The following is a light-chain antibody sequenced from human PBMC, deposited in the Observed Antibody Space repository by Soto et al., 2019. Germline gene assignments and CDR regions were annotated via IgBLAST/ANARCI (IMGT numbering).Light chain of an antibody. CDR1: QSVSSY. V-gene: IGKV3-11*01. CDR3: QQYDDLYT. CDR2: DAF. Sequence: EIVLTQSPAYLSLSPGEGVTLSCRASQSVSSYLAWYQQKPGQAPRLLIYDAFNRATGTPDRFSGSGSGTDFTLTISSLEPEDIATYYCQQYDDLYTFGQGTKVEI. J-gene: IGKJ2*01.